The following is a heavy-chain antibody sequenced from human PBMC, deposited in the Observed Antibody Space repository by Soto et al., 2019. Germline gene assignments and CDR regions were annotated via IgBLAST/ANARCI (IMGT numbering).Heavy chain of an antibody. CDR1: GFSFTTNW. CDR2: IYPGDSDA. CDR3: ARPENWDYPYYFDY. V-gene: IGHV5-51*01. D-gene: IGHD1-7*01. Sequence: GESLKISCKASGFSFTTNWIGWVRQMPGKGLEWMGIIYPGDSDARYSPSFQGQVTISADKSISTAYLQWSSLKASDTAMYYCARPENWDYPYYFDYWGQGTLVTVSS. J-gene: IGHJ4*02.